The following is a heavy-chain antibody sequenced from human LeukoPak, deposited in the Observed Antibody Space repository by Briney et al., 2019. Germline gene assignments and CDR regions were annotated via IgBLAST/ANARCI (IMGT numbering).Heavy chain of an antibody. D-gene: IGHD2-8*01. CDR1: GFSFSAHW. CDR3: AKDKWWGASDH. CDR2: INGDATAT. J-gene: IGHJ4*02. Sequence: GGSLRLSCAASGFSFSAHWMHWVRQAPGKGLVWVAQINGDATATNYAGSVKGRFTISRDNAKSTVHLQMSTLTAEDTAVYYCAKDKWWGASDHWGQGGLVTVSS. V-gene: IGHV3-74*01.